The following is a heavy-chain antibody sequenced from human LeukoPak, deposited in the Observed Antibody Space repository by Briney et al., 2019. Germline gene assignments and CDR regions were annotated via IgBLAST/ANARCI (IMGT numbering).Heavy chain of an antibody. CDR2: ISSSSSYI. Sequence: GGSLRLSCAASGFTFSSYSMNWVRQAPGKGLEWVSSISSSSSYIYYADSVKGRFTISRDNARNSLYLQMNSLRAEDTAVYYCARDGLAAATLXWCXDLXXXGTLVTVXS. V-gene: IGHV3-21*01. CDR1: GFTFSSYS. D-gene: IGHD2-15*01. CDR3: ARDGLAAATLXWCXDL. J-gene: IGHJ2*01.